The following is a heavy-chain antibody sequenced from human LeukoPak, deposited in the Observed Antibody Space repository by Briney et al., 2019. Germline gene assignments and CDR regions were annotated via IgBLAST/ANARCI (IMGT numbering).Heavy chain of an antibody. CDR3: AREGSSGWYRIAVYYFDY. CDR2: IWHGQKKE. Sequence: QSGGSLRLSCAASGFTFSKYGMHWVRQAPGKGLEWVAVIWHGQKKEYYADSVKGRFTISRDNSKNTLYLQMNSLRAEDTAVYYCAREGSSGWYRIAVYYFDYWGQGTLVTVSS. J-gene: IGHJ4*02. CDR1: GFTFSKYG. V-gene: IGHV3-33*08. D-gene: IGHD6-19*01.